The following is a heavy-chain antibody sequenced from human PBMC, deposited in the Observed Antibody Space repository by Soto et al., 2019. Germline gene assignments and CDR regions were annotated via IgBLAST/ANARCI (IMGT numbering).Heavy chain of an antibody. V-gene: IGHV4-59*01. J-gene: IGHJ6*02. Sequence: SETLSLTCTVSGGSISGYYWSWIRQPPGKGLEWIGNVYYSGGAKYNPSVKRRVSISVDTSKNQFSLNLSSVTAADTAVYYCTRDGDGRMTANPYYYYGMDVWGPGITVTVSS. CDR2: VYYSGGA. CDR1: GGSISGYY. CDR3: TRDGDGRMTANPYYYYGMDV. D-gene: IGHD2-21*02.